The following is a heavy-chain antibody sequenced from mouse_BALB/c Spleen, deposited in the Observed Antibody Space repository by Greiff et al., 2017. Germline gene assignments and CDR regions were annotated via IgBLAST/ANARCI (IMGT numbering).Heavy chain of an antibody. D-gene: IGHD1-1*01. V-gene: IGHV1S135*01. J-gene: IGHJ2*01. Sequence: EVQLQQSGPELGKPGASVKISCKASGYSFTGYNMYWVKQSHRKSLEWIGYIDPYNGGTSYNQKSKGKATLTVDKSSSTAYMHLNSLTSEDSAIYYCARWDYYGSSLDYWGQGTTLTVSS. CDR3: ARWDYYGSSLDY. CDR2: IDPYNGGT. CDR1: GYSFTGYN.